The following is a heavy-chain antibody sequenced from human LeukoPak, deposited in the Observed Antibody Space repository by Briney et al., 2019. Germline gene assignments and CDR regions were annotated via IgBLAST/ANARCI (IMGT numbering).Heavy chain of an antibody. CDR1: GGSISSYY. J-gene: IGHJ4*02. Sequence: SETLSLTCTVSGGSISSYYWSWIRQPPGKGLEWIGYIYYSGSTNYNPSLKSRVAISVDTSKNQFSLKLSSVTAADTAVYYCAAYSSSSPPPPLFDYWGQGTLVTVSS. CDR3: AAYSSSSPPPPLFDY. CDR2: IYYSGST. D-gene: IGHD6-6*01. V-gene: IGHV4-59*13.